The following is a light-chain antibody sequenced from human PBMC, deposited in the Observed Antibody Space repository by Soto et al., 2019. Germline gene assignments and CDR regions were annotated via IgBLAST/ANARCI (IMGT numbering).Light chain of an antibody. V-gene: IGKV1-39*01. CDR2: ASY. CDR1: QSISSH. CDR3: QHSYITLRYT. J-gene: IGKJ2*01. Sequence: DIQITQSPSSLSASVGDRVTITCRASQSISSHLNWYQHKPGRPPRLLIFASYILEGGVPSRFSGSGSDTYFTLTIDSLQPEDVATYYCQHSYITLRYTFGQGTKVEI.